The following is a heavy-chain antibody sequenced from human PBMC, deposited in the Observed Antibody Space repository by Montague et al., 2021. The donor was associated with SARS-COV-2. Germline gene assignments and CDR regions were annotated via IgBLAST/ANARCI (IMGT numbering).Heavy chain of an antibody. CDR1: GFSLSTSGMC. V-gene: IGHV2-70*11. Sequence: PALVKPTQTLTLTCTFSGFSLSTSGMCMTWIRQPPGKALERLARIDWDGDKYYNTSLKSRLTISKDTSKNLVVLTMTNMDPVDTATYYCARGPSDTYYYNGRDVWGRGTTVTVSS. CDR2: IDWDGDK. CDR3: ARGPSDTYYYNGRDV. J-gene: IGHJ6*02.